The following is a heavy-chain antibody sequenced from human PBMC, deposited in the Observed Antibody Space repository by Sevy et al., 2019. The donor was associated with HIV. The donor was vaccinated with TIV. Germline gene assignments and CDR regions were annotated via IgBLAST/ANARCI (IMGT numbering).Heavy chain of an antibody. CDR2: ISSSDSTT. D-gene: IGHD3-22*01. J-gene: IGHJ5*02. CDR3: VRNGGAYDAGFDP. CDR1: GFPFSTYE. V-gene: IGHV3-48*03. Sequence: GGSLRLSCAASGFPFSTYEMHWVRQAPGKGLEWISKISSSDSTTYYADSLKGRFTISRDNAKKSLYLQMNNLRAEDTALYYCVRNGGAYDAGFDPWGQGTLVTVSS.